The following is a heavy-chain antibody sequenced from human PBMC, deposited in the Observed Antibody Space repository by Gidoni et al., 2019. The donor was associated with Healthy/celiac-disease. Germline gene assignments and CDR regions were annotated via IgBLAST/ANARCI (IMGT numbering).Heavy chain of an antibody. CDR1: GFPFSNAW. V-gene: IGHV3-15*01. J-gene: IGHJ4*02. CDR3: TTDHYYGSGYFDY. CDR2: IKSKTDGGTT. Sequence: EVQLVEPGGGLVKPGGSLRLSCAASGFPFSNAWRSWVRQAPGKGLEWVGRIKSKTDGGTTDYAATVKGRFTISRDDSKNTLYLQMNSLKTEDTAVYYCTTDHYYGSGYFDYWGQGTLVTVSS. D-gene: IGHD3-10*01.